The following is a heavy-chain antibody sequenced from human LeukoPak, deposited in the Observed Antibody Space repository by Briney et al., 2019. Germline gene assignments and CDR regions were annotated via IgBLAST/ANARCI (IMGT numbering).Heavy chain of an antibody. Sequence: ASVKVSCTASGGTFSSYAISWVRQAPGQGLEWMGGIIPIFGTANYAQKFQGRVTITADESTSTAYMELSSLRSEDTAVYYCARSPATTVTTRGAFDIWGQGTMVTVSS. CDR1: GGTFSSYA. V-gene: IGHV1-69*13. CDR3: ARSPATTVTTRGAFDI. J-gene: IGHJ3*02. CDR2: IIPIFGTA. D-gene: IGHD4-17*01.